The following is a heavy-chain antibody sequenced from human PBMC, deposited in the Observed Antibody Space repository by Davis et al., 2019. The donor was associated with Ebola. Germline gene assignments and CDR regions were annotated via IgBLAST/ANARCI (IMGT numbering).Heavy chain of an antibody. J-gene: IGHJ4*02. CDR3: ARDRDCSGGSCYSGHFDY. Sequence: ASVKVSCKASGYTFTSYYMHWVRQAPGQGLEWMGIINPSGVSTSYAQKFQGRVTMTRDTSTSTVYMELSSLRSEDTAVYYCARDRDCSGGSCYSGHFDYWGQGTLVTVSS. V-gene: IGHV1-46*01. CDR1: GYTFTSYY. CDR2: INPSGVST. D-gene: IGHD2-15*01.